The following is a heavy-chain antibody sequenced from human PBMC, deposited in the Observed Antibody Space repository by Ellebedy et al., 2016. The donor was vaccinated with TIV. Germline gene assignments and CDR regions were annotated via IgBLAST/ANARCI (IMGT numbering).Heavy chain of an antibody. CDR3: ARGVPMDY. CDR1: GFSFTSYW. J-gene: IGHJ4*02. V-gene: IGHV5-51*01. Sequence: GESLKISXKGSGFSFTSYWIGWVRQMPGKGLEWMGIIFPADSDTRYSPSFQGQVTISADKSISTAYLQWSSLKASDTAMYNCARGVPMDYWGQGTLVTVSS. D-gene: IGHD3-10*01. CDR2: IFPADSDT.